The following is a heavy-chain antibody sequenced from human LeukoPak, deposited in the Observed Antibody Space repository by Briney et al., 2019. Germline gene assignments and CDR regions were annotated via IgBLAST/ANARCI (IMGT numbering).Heavy chain of an antibody. CDR1: GFTFSSYS. D-gene: IGHD6-13*01. V-gene: IGHV3-48*04. Sequence: GGSLRLSCAASGFTFSSYSMNWVRQAPGKGLEWVSYISSSSSTIYYADSVKGRFTISRDNSKNSLYLQMNSLRAEDTALYYCAKSDAGPLFDYWGQGTLVTVSS. CDR3: AKSDAGPLFDY. J-gene: IGHJ4*02. CDR2: ISSSSSTI.